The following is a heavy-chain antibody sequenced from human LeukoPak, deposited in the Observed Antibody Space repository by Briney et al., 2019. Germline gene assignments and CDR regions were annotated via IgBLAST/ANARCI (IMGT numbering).Heavy chain of an antibody. D-gene: IGHD1-26*01. CDR3: ARGGNYWPQWWFDP. V-gene: IGHV4-59*01. J-gene: IGHJ5*02. CDR1: GGSISTYY. CDR2: IYHTGST. Sequence: PSETPSLTCTVSGGSISTYYWSWIRQPPGKGLEWIGYIYHTGSTSYNPSLKSRVTMSLDASKNQFSLELNSVTPADTAVYYCARGGNYWPQWWFDPWGRGTLVSVSS.